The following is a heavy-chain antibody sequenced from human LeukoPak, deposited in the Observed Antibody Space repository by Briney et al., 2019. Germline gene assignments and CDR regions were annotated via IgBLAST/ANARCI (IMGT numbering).Heavy chain of an antibody. CDR3: ARHVVAVGFDC. Sequence: GGTLRLSCATSGFNFNNHGMSWVRQAPGKGLEWVANIKQDGSEKYYVDSVKGRFTISRDNAKNSLYLQMNSLRVEDTAVYYCARHVVAVGFDCWGQGTLVTVSS. D-gene: IGHD3-22*01. J-gene: IGHJ4*02. CDR2: IKQDGSEK. V-gene: IGHV3-7*01. CDR1: GFNFNNHG.